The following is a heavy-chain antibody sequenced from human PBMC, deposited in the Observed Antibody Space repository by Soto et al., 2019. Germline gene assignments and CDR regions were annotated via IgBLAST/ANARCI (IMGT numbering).Heavy chain of an antibody. V-gene: IGHV4-59*08. CDR1: GGSISSYY. J-gene: IGHJ4*02. CDR2: IYYSGST. CDR3: ERHSPNYYDSSGYYIGYRTFDY. D-gene: IGHD3-22*01. Sequence: SETLSLTCTVSGGSISSYYWSWIRQPPGKGLEWIGYIYYSGSTNYNPSLKSRVTISVDTSKNQFSLKLSSVTAADTAVYYCERHSPNYYDSSGYYIGYRTFDYWGQGTLVTVSS.